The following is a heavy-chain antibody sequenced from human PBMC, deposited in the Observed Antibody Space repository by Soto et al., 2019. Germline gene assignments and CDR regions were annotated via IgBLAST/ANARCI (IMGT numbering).Heavy chain of an antibody. J-gene: IGHJ5*02. CDR2: ISYDGSNK. CDR1: GFTFSSYG. V-gene: IGHV3-30*03. Sequence: GGSLRLSCAASGFTFSSYGMHWVRQAPGKGLEWVAVISYDGSNKYYADSVKGRFTISRDNSKNTLYLQMNSLRAEDTAVYYCATPPYYPHAWGQGTLVTVSS. D-gene: IGHD3-10*01. CDR3: ATPPYYPHA.